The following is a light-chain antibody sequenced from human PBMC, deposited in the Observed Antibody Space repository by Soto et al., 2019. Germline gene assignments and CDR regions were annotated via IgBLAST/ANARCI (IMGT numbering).Light chain of an antibody. Sequence: DIVMTQSPLSLPVTPGEPASISCRSSQSLLHSNGYNYLDWYLQKPGQSPQLLIYLGSNRASGVPDRFSGSGSSTDFTLKISRVEAEDVGVYYCMQALQTPLFGQGTKVEIK. CDR3: MQALQTPL. CDR1: QSLLHSNGYNY. J-gene: IGKJ1*01. CDR2: LGS. V-gene: IGKV2-28*01.